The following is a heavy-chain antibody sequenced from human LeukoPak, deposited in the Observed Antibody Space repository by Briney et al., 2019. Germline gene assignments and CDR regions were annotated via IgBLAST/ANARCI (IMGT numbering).Heavy chain of an antibody. CDR1: GFTFSNYW. CDR2: IKEDGSEK. J-gene: IGHJ4*02. CDR3: ARGTYYYGSGSHDY. Sequence: GGSLRLSCAASGFTFSNYWMSWVRQAPGRGLEWVANIKEDGSEKYHVDSVKGRFTISRDNAKNSLYLQMNSLRAEDTAVYYCARGTYYYGSGSHDYWGQGTLVTVSS. V-gene: IGHV3-7*01. D-gene: IGHD3-10*01.